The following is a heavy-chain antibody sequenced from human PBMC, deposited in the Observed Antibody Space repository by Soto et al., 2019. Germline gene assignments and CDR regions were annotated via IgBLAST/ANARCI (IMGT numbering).Heavy chain of an antibody. V-gene: IGHV2-5*02. J-gene: IGHJ4*02. CDR3: AHLTLHDYGDYDPGTSHVFDS. D-gene: IGHD4-17*01. CDR1: GFSLSNSGVG. CDR2: IYGDNDK. Sequence: QITLKESGPSPVKPTQTLTVTCTFSGFSLSNSGVGVAWIRQPPGKALEWLALIYGDNDKRYSPSLKTRLTITKDTSKNQVVLTMTNMDPVDTATYYCAHLTLHDYGDYDPGTSHVFDSWGQGTLVTVSS.